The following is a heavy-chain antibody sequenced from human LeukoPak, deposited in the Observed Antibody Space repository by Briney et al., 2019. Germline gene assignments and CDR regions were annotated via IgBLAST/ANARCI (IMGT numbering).Heavy chain of an antibody. CDR1: GYTFTSYG. CDR3: ARGKYYYDSSGSLPGYMDV. J-gene: IGHJ6*03. D-gene: IGHD3-22*01. CDR2: ISAYNGNT. V-gene: IGHV1-18*01. Sequence: GASEKVSCKASGYTFTSYGISWVRQAPGQGLEWMGWISAYNGNTNYAQKLQGRVTMTTDTSTSTAYMELRSLRSDDTAVYYCARGKYYYDSSGSLPGYMDVWGKGTTVTVSS.